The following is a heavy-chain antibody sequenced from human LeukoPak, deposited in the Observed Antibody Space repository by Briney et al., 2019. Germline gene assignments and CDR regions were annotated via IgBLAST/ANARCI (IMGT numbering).Heavy chain of an antibody. V-gene: IGHV1-3*01. J-gene: IGHJ5*02. CDR1: GYTFTSYA. Sequence: ASVKVSCKASGYTFTSYAMHWVRQAPGQRLEWMGWINAGNGNTKYSQKFQGRVTITRDTSASIAYMELSSLRSEDTAVYYCARAPPVPAATLDPWGQGTLVTVSS. D-gene: IGHD2-2*01. CDR3: ARAPPVPAATLDP. CDR2: INAGNGNT.